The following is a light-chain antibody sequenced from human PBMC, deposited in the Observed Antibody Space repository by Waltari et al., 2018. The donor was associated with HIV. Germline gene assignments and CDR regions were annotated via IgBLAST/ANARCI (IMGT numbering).Light chain of an antibody. CDR2: WAS. V-gene: IGKV4-1*01. CDR1: QSVLWRSNRKNY. CDR3: QQYYDTLFT. J-gene: IGKJ3*01. Sequence: IVMTQSPDSLAVSLGETATITCKSSQSVLWRSNRKNYLACYQQKPGQAPKWLIFWASTRESGVPDRFSGSGSGTDFTLTISSLQAEDVAVYYCQQYYDTLFTFGPGTKVDIK.